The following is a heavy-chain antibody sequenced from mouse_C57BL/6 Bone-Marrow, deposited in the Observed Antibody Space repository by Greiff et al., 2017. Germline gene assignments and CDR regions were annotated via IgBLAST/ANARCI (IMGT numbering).Heavy chain of an antibody. V-gene: IGHV2-2*01. CDR3: ARKTTVVALFDY. CDR2: IWSGGST. J-gene: IGHJ2*01. CDR1: GFSLTSYG. D-gene: IGHD1-1*01. Sequence: VKLMESGPGLVQPSQSLSITCTVSGFSLTSYGVHWVRQSPGKGLEWLGVIWSGGSTDYNAAFISRLSISKDNSKIQVFFKMNSLQADDTAIYYCARKTTVVALFDYWGQGTTLTVSS.